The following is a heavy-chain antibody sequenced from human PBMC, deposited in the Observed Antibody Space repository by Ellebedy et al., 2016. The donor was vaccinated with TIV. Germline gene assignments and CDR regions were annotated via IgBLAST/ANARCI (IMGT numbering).Heavy chain of an antibody. Sequence: GESLKISCAASGFTFSTYGMHWVRQPPGKGLEWVAVIWYDGSNKYYADSVRGRFTISRDNSENTLYLQMNSLRAEDTAVYYCAKDRVGGIADASDIWGQGTMVTVSS. CDR2: IWYDGSNK. CDR1: GFTFSTYG. J-gene: IGHJ3*02. D-gene: IGHD3-10*01. V-gene: IGHV3-33*06. CDR3: AKDRVGGIADASDI.